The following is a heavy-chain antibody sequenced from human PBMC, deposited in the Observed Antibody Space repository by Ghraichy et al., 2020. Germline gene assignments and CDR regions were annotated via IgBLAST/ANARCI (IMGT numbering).Heavy chain of an antibody. CDR1: GGSISSYY. CDR2: IYYSGST. Sequence: SETLSLTCTVSGGSISSYYWSWIRQPPGKGLEWIGYIYYSGSTNYNPSLKSRVTISVDTSKNQFSLKLSSVTAADTAVYYCARDQDSDTLRLGEPTRGFDPWGQGTLVTVSS. CDR3: ARDQDSDTLRLGEPTRGFDP. V-gene: IGHV4-59*01. J-gene: IGHJ5*02. D-gene: IGHD3-16*01.